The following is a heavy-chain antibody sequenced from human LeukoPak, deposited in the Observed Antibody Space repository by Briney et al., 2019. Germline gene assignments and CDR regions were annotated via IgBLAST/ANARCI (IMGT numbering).Heavy chain of an antibody. J-gene: IGHJ3*02. CDR1: GYTFTSYD. CDR3: AGDPPIYYGPPGDAFDI. V-gene: IGHV1-8*03. Sequence: ASVKVSCKASGYTFTSYDINWVRQATGQGLEWMGWMNPNSGNTGYAQKFQGRVTITRNTSISTAYMELSSLRSEDTAVYYCAGDPPIYYGPPGDAFDIWGQGTMVTVSS. D-gene: IGHD3-10*01. CDR2: MNPNSGNT.